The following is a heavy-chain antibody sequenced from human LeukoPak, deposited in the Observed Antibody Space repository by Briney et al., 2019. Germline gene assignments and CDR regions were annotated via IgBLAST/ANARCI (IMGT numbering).Heavy chain of an antibody. CDR1: GYTFTSYG. D-gene: IGHD5-12*01. CDR3: AREVGYSGYDPRGYYYYYGMDV. V-gene: IGHV1-18*01. Sequence: ASVKVSCKASGYTFTSYGISWVRQAPGQGLEWMGWISAYNGNTNYAQKLQGRVTMTTDTSTSTAYMELRSLRSDDTAVYYCAREVGYSGYDPRGYYYYYGMDVWGQGTTVTVSS. J-gene: IGHJ6*02. CDR2: ISAYNGNT.